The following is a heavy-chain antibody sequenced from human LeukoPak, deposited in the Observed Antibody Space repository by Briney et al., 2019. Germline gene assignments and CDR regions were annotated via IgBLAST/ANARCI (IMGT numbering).Heavy chain of an antibody. CDR1: GGTFSSYA. CDR2: IIPMFGTA. CDR3: ARHRPAKHYYDSSAYSPFDY. J-gene: IGHJ4*02. D-gene: IGHD3-22*01. Sequence: SVKVSCKASGGTFSSYAWVRQAPGQGLEWMGGIIPMFGTAKYAQKFQGRVTITADESTSTAYMELSSLRSEDTAVYYCARHRPAKHYYDSSAYSPFDYWGQGALVTVSS. V-gene: IGHV1-69*13.